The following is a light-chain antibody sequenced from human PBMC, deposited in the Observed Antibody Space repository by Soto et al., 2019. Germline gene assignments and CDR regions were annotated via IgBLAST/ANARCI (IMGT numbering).Light chain of an antibody. CDR2: DAS. Sequence: DIVMTQSPATLSVSQGERATLSCRASQSVDTFLAWYQQKPGQAPRLLIYDASNRATGIPAGFSGSGSGTDFTLTITRLEPEDFAFYYCHQRQRLPRTFGQGTKVDIK. CDR3: HQRQRLPRT. CDR1: QSVDTF. V-gene: IGKV3-11*01. J-gene: IGKJ1*01.